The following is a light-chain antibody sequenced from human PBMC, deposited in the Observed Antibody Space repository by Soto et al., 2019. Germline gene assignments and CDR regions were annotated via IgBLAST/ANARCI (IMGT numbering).Light chain of an antibody. V-gene: IGKV1-5*01. CDR2: DAS. CDR1: QSISIW. CDR3: QHYRT. J-gene: IGKJ1*01. Sequence: DIQMTQSPSTLSASVGDRVTITCRASQSISIWLAWYQQKPGKAPKVLIYDASSLESGVPSRFSGSGSGTEFTLTISSLQPDDIATYYCQHYRTCGRGTKVEI.